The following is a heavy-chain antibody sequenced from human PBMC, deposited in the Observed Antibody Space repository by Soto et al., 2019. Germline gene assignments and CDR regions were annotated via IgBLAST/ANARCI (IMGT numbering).Heavy chain of an antibody. CDR3: ARASRGYYASGWFDP. CDR1: GFTFSSYG. D-gene: IGHD3-10*01. J-gene: IGHJ5*02. Sequence: QVQLVESGGGVVQPGRSLRLSCAASGFTFSSYGMHWVRQAPGKGLEWVAGIWYDGSNKYYADSVKGRFTISRDNSKNPLYLQMNSLRAEDTAVYYCARASRGYYASGWFDPWGQGTLVTVSS. CDR2: IWYDGSNK. V-gene: IGHV3-33*01.